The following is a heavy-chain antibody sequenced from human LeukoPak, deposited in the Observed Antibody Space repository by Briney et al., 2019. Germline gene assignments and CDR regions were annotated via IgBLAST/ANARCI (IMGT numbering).Heavy chain of an antibody. CDR1: GGTFSSYA. CDR3: TAQDIVVVPAAAYYYYGMDV. J-gene: IGHJ6*02. CDR2: IIPIFGTA. V-gene: IGHV1-69*13. Sequence: ASVKVSCKASGGTFSSYAISWVRQAPGQGLEWMGGIIPIFGTANYAQKFQGRVTITADESTSTVYMELSSLRSEDTAVYYCTAQDIVVVPAAAYYYYGMDVWGQGTTVTVSS. D-gene: IGHD2-2*01.